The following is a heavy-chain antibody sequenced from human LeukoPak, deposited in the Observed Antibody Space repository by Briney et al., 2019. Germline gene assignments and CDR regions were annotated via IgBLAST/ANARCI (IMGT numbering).Heavy chain of an antibody. D-gene: IGHD6-13*01. CDR2: IKQDGSEE. V-gene: IGHV3-7*02. CDR1: GFTFSSYC. J-gene: IGHJ4*02. Sequence: GGSLRLSCAASGFTFSSYCMSWVRQAPGKGLEWVANIKQDGSEEYYVDSVKGRFTISRDNAKNSLYLQMNSLRAEDTALYYCARVGPAAGKVYFDYWGQGTLVTVSS. CDR3: ARVGPAAGKVYFDY.